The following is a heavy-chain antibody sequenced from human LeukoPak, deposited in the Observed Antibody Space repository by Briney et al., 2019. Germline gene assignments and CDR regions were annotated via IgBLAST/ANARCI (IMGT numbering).Heavy chain of an antibody. CDR2: IYHSGST. Sequence: SGTLSLTCAVSGGSISSSNWWSWVRQPPGKGLEWIGEIYHSGSTNYNPSLKSRVTISVDKSKNQFSLKLSSVTAADTAVYYCARVSDDYGDPRYFDYWGQGTLVTVSS. J-gene: IGHJ4*02. D-gene: IGHD4-17*01. V-gene: IGHV4-4*02. CDR3: ARVSDDYGDPRYFDY. CDR1: GGSISSSNW.